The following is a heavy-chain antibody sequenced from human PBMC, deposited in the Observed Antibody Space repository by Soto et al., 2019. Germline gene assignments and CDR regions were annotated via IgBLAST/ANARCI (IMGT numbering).Heavy chain of an antibody. Sequence: SVKVSCKASGGTFSSNAISWVRQAPGQGPEWMGGILPIFNTANYAQNFQGRVTITADESTSTSYMELTSLKSEDTAIYYCATGGSGYSSSFPRFYFEYWGPGTMITVSS. D-gene: IGHD5-18*01. CDR1: GGTFSSNA. CDR3: ATGGSGYSSSFPRFYFEY. J-gene: IGHJ4*01. CDR2: ILPIFNTA. V-gene: IGHV1-69*13.